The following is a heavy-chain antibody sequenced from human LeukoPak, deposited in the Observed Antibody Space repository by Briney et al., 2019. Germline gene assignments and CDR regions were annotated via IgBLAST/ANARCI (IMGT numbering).Heavy chain of an antibody. CDR1: GFTFSSYG. J-gene: IGHJ4*02. CDR3: ARDMGDGLNYYDSSGYYSGPVDY. Sequence: GGSLRLTCAASGFTFSSYGMHWVGQAPGKGLEWVSVISYDGSNKYYADSVKGRFTISRDNSKNTLYLQMNSLRAEDTAVYYCARDMGDGLNYYDSSGYYSGPVDYWGQGTLVTVSS. D-gene: IGHD3-22*01. V-gene: IGHV3-30*03. CDR2: ISYDGSNK.